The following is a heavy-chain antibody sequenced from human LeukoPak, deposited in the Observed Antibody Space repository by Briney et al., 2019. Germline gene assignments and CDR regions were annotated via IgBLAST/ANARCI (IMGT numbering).Heavy chain of an antibody. D-gene: IGHD3-22*01. Sequence: PGGSLRLSCAASGFTFSSYGMPWVRQAPGKGLEWVAVIWYDGSNKYYADSVKGRFTISRDNSKNTLYLQMNSLRAEDTAVYYCARSPMNRYYYDSSGYYPKYYFDYWGQGTLVTVSS. CDR1: GFTFSSYG. CDR3: ARSPMNRYYYDSSGYYPKYYFDY. CDR2: IWYDGSNK. J-gene: IGHJ4*02. V-gene: IGHV3-33*01.